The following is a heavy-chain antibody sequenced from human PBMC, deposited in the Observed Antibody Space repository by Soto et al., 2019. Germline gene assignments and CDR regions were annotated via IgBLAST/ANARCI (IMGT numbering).Heavy chain of an antibody. D-gene: IGHD3-16*01. CDR2: IYYSGST. V-gene: IGHV4-59*01. Sequence: TVSGGSISSYYWSWIRQPPGKGLEWIGYIYYSGSTNYNPSLKSRVTISVDTSKNQFSLKLSSVTAADTAVYYCARAPPAMIAFDISGQAKMGT. J-gene: IGHJ3*02. CDR3: ARAPPAMIAFDI. CDR1: GGSISSYY.